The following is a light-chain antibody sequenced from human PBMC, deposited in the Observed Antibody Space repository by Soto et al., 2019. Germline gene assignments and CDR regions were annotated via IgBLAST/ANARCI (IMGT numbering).Light chain of an antibody. CDR2: GAS. CDR3: QQYNNWPRGT. J-gene: IGKJ1*01. CDR1: QSVSSN. V-gene: IGKV3-15*01. Sequence: EMVMTQSPATLSVSPGERATLSCRASQSVSSNLAWYQQKPGQAPRLLIYGASTRATGIPARFSGSGSGTEFTLTISSLQSEDFAVYYCQQYNNWPRGTFGQGTKVDI.